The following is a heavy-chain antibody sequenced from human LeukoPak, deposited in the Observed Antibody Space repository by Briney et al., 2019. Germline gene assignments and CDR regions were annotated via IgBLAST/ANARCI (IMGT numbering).Heavy chain of an antibody. J-gene: IGHJ1*01. V-gene: IGHV3-48*01. CDR1: GFTFSSYE. CDR2: ISSSSSTI. D-gene: IGHD6-13*01. Sequence: GGSLRLSCAASGFTFSSYEMNWVRQAPGKGLEWVSYISSSSSTIYYADSVKGRFTISRDNAKNSLYLQMNSLRAEDTAVYYCARDRLGSSWYEIGFEHWGQGTLVTVSS. CDR3: ARDRLGSSWYEIGFEH.